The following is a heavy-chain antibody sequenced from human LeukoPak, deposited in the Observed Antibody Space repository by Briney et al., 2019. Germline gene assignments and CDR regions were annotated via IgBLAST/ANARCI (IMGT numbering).Heavy chain of an antibody. V-gene: IGHV4-38-2*01. CDR2: IYHSGST. Sequence: PSETLSLTCAVSGYSIGSGYHWGWIRQPPGKGLEWIGSIYHSGSTYYNPSHKSRVTVSLDTSKNQFSLNLTSVTAADTAVYYCARAPTSSNYHWFDPWGQGTLVTVSS. CDR1: GYSIGSGYH. CDR3: ARAPTSSNYHWFDP. J-gene: IGHJ5*02. D-gene: IGHD4-11*01.